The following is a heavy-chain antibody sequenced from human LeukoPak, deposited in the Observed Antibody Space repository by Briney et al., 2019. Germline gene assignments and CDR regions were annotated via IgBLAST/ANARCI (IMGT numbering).Heavy chain of an antibody. D-gene: IGHD3-10*01. CDR2: ISTSDGNT. CDR1: GYTFTSYD. Sequence: ASVKVSCKASGYTFTSYDFSWVRQAPGQGPEWVGWISTSDGNTNSAQKFQGRVTMTTEAFTTTAYMELRSLRSDDTAVYYCVRDAYGSGKGYFDYWGQGTLVTVSS. J-gene: IGHJ4*02. V-gene: IGHV1-18*01. CDR3: VRDAYGSGKGYFDY.